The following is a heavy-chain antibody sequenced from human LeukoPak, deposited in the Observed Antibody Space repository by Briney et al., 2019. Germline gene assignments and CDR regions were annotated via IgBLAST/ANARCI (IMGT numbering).Heavy chain of an antibody. CDR3: AKDLSGSPEA. D-gene: IGHD1-26*01. V-gene: IGHV3-30*18. CDR2: ISYDGSNK. CDR1: GFTFSSYG. Sequence: GGSLRLSCAASGFTFSSYGMHWVRQAPGKGLEWVAVISYDGSNKYYADSVKGRFTISRDSSKNTLYLQMNSLTAEDTAVYYCAKDLSGSPEAWGQGTLVTVSS. J-gene: IGHJ5*02.